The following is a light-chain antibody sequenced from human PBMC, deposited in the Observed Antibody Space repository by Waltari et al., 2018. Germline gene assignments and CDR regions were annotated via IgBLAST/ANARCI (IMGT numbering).Light chain of an antibody. CDR2: GAS. CDR1: QSVSSSY. CDR3: QQYGSLPYT. J-gene: IGKJ2*01. V-gene: IGKV3-20*01. Sequence: EIVLTQSPGTLSLSPGERATLSCRASQSVSSSYLAWYQQKPGQAPRLLLYGASNRATGIPDRFSGSASGTDFPLTISSLESEDFAVYHCQQYGSLPYTFGQGTKLEIK.